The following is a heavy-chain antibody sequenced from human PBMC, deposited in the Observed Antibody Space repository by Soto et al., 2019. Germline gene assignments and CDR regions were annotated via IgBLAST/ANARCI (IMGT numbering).Heavy chain of an antibody. D-gene: IGHD3-22*01. CDR3: AKSRGLLLHLDY. CDR2: ISWNSGSI. J-gene: IGHJ4*02. CDR1: GSTFDDYA. V-gene: IGHV3-9*01. Sequence: SLRLSCAASGSTFDDYAMHWVRQAPGKGLEWVSGISWNSGSIGYADSVKGRFTMSRDNAKNSLYLQMNSLRAEDTALYYCAKSRGLLLHLDYWGQGTLVTVSS.